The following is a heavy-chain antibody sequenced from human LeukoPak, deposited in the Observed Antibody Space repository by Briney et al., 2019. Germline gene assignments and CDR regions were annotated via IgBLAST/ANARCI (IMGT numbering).Heavy chain of an antibody. CDR1: GFTFSSYS. CDR2: ISRSSTYI. J-gene: IGHJ4*02. CDR3: ARDPSAGTSHLVDY. Sequence: GGSLRLSCAASGFTFSSYSMNWVRQAPGKGLEWASSISRSSTYIYYADSMKGRFTISRDNAKNSLYLQMNSLRAEDTAVYYCARDPSAGTSHLVDYWGQGTLVTVSS. D-gene: IGHD6-13*01. V-gene: IGHV3-21*01.